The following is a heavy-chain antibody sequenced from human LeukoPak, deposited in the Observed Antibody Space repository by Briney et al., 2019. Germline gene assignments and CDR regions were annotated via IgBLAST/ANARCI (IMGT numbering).Heavy chain of an antibody. J-gene: IGHJ4*02. Sequence: PSETLSLTCTVSGGSISSYYWSWIRQPAGKGLEWIGRIYTSGSTHFNPSLKSRVTISVDTSKNQFSLKLSSVTAADTAVYYCARGAVAFYYFDYWGQGTLVTVSS. V-gene: IGHV4-4*07. CDR1: GGSISSYY. CDR2: IYTSGST. D-gene: IGHD6-19*01. CDR3: ARGAVAFYYFDY.